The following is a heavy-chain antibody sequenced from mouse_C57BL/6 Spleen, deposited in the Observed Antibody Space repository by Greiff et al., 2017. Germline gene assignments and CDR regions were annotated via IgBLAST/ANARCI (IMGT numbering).Heavy chain of an antibody. CDR1: GYTFTSYW. CDR2: IYPSDSET. V-gene: IGHV1-61*01. Sequence: QVQLQQSGAELVRPGSSVKLSCKASGYTFTSYWMDWVKQRPGQGLEWIGNIYPSDSETHYNQKFKDKATLTVDKSSSTAYMQLSSLTSEDSAVYYCARSGHYYGSSYYWYFDVWGTGTTVTVSS. CDR3: ARSGHYYGSSYYWYFDV. J-gene: IGHJ1*03. D-gene: IGHD1-1*01.